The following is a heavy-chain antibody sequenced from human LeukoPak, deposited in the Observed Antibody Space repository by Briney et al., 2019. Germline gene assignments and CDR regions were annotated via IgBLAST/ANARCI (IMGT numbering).Heavy chain of an antibody. CDR3: AAESERWLVRS. J-gene: IGHJ4*02. D-gene: IGHD6-19*01. Sequence: SETLSLTCTVSGGSISSYYWSWIRQPPGKGLEWIGYIYYSRGTIYNPSLKSRVTISIDTSKNQFSLRLSSVTTADTAVYYCAAESERWLVRSWGQGTLVTVSS. CDR1: GGSISSYY. CDR2: IYYSRGT. V-gene: IGHV4-59*01.